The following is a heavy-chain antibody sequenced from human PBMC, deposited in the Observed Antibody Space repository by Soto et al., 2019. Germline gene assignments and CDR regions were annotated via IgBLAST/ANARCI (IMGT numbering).Heavy chain of an antibody. Sequence: VQLVETGGGLIQPGGSLRLSCAASGFTVSSNYMSWVRQAPGKGLEWVSVIYSGGSTYYADSVKGRFTISRDNSKNTLYLQMNSLRAEDTAVYYCAREYSSGWAYYFDYWGQGTLVTVSS. V-gene: IGHV3-53*02. CDR3: AREYSSGWAYYFDY. CDR1: GFTVSSNY. D-gene: IGHD6-19*01. J-gene: IGHJ4*02. CDR2: IYSGGST.